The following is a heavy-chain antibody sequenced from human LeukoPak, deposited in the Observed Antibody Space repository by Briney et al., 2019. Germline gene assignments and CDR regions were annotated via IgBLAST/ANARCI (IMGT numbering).Heavy chain of an antibody. D-gene: IGHD2-15*01. Sequence: SETLSLTCTVSGGSISSSSYYWGWIRQPPGKGLEWIGSIYYSGSTYYNPSLKSRVTISVDTSKNQFSLKLSSVTAADTAVYYCARVTRIRYYFDYWGQGTLVTVSS. CDR3: ARVTRIRYYFDY. J-gene: IGHJ4*02. V-gene: IGHV4-39*07. CDR2: IYYSGST. CDR1: GGSISSSSYY.